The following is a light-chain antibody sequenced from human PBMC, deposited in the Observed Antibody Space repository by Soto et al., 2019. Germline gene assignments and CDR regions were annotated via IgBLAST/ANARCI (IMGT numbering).Light chain of an antibody. V-gene: IGKV1-5*03. Sequence: IHLAQAPSTLSASVGDRVTITCRASQNFSSWLAWFHHKPGKAPKLLIYKASSLESGVPSRFSGSGSGTEFTLTISSLQPDDFATYYCQQYNSYSMTFGQGTKVDNK. CDR2: KAS. CDR1: QNFSSW. J-gene: IGKJ1*01. CDR3: QQYNSYSMT.